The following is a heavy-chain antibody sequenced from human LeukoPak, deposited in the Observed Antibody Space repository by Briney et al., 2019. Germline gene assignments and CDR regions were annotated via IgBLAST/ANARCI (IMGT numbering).Heavy chain of an antibody. J-gene: IGHJ5*02. CDR1: GGSISSSSHN. CDR3: ARLPTGYPNWFDP. Sequence: SETLSLTCIVSGGSISSSSHNWGWIRQPPGKGLEWIGSIYYSGTTYYNPSLKSRVTISVDTSKNQFFLKLSSVTAADTAVYYCARLPTGYPNWFDPWGQGSLVTVSS. CDR2: IYYSGTT. D-gene: IGHD3-9*01. V-gene: IGHV4-39*01.